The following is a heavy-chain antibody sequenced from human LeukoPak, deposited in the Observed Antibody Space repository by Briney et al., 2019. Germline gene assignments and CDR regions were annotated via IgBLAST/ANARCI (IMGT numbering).Heavy chain of an antibody. CDR3: ARRGSSVYYYFDY. J-gene: IGHJ4*02. CDR2: IYPGDSDT. D-gene: IGHD5/OR15-5a*01. V-gene: IGHV5-51*01. CDR1: GCIFTNYW. Sequence: GESLKISCQGSGCIFTNYWIGWVRQMPGKGLEWMGIIYPGDSDTRYSPSFQGQVTISADKSISTAYLQWSSLKASDTAMYYCARRGSSVYYYFDYWGQGTLVTVSS.